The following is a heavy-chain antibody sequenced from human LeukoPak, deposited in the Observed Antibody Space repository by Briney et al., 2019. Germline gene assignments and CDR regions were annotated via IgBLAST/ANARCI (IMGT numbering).Heavy chain of an antibody. V-gene: IGHV1-69*13. J-gene: IGHJ6*02. CDR2: IIPIFGTA. D-gene: IGHD4-17*01. CDR3: ARFFPSVTTFDSSVTSLYYGMDV. CDR1: GYTFTSYA. Sequence: SVKVSCKASGYTFTSYAISWVRPAPRQGLEWMGGIIPIFGTANYAQKFQGRVTITADESTSTAYMELSSLRSEDTAVYYCARFFPSVTTFDSSVTSLYYGMDVWGQGTTVTVSS.